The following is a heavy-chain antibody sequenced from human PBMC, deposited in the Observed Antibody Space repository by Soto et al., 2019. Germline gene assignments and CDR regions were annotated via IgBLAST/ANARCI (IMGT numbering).Heavy chain of an antibody. CDR2: ISAYNGST. CDR1: GYTFTSYG. Sequence: EASVKVSCKASGYTFTSYGISWVRQAPGQGLEWMGWISAYNGSTSYAQKFQGRVTMTRDTSTSTVYMELSSLRSEDTAVYYCARDMGYYDSSGYPGYWGQGTLVTVSS. V-gene: IGHV1-18*01. D-gene: IGHD3-22*01. J-gene: IGHJ4*02. CDR3: ARDMGYYDSSGYPGY.